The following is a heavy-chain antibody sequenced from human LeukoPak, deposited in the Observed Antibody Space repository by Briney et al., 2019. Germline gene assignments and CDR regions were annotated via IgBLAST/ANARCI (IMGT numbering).Heavy chain of an antibody. CDR1: GYTFTGYY. D-gene: IGHD1-7*01. V-gene: IGHV1-2*06. J-gene: IGHJ6*02. CDR2: INPNSGGI. Sequence: ASVKVSCKASGYTFTGYYIHWARQVPGQGLEWMGRINPNSGGINYAQKFQGRVTMTRDTSTSTAYMELSRLRSDDTAVYYCAREKLRQSGMDVWGQGTTVTVSS. CDR3: AREKLRQSGMDV.